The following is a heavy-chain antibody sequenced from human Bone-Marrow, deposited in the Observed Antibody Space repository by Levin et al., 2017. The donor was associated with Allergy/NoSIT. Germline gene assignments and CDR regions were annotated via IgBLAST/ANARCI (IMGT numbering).Heavy chain of an antibody. CDR2: IGAGSNYI. CDR3: ARESPKQFCSGGRCLFYGMDV. V-gene: IGHV3-21*01. Sequence: GGSLRLSCVTSGFTFSLYGINWVRQAPGKGLEWVSFIGAGSNYIYYADSVKGRFSISRDNAKNLLSLQMNSLRAEDTAVYYCARESPKQFCSGGRCLFYGMDVWGQGTTVTVSS. D-gene: IGHD2-15*01. J-gene: IGHJ6*02. CDR1: GFTFSLYG.